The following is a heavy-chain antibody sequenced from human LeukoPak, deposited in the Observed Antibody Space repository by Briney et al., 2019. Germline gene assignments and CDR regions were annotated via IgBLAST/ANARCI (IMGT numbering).Heavy chain of an antibody. CDR3: AKFDQDWGTFDY. CDR2: IKPDSGDT. V-gene: IGHV1-2*02. Sequence: GASVKVSCKASGYTFTGYYLHWVRQAPGQGLEWMGWIKPDSGDTHYVQKFQGRVTMTRDTSITTAYMELSLRTDDTAAYYCAKFDQDWGTFDYWGQGTVVTVSS. D-gene: IGHD7-27*01. J-gene: IGHJ4*02. CDR1: GYTFTGYY.